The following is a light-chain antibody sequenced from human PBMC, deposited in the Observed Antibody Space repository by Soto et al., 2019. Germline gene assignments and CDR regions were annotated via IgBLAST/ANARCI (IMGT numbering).Light chain of an antibody. J-gene: IGLJ3*02. CDR3: SSYAGSNNLM. CDR1: SSDVGGYNF. Sequence: QSALTQPPSASGSPGQSVTISCTGTSSDVGGYNFVSWYQQHPGKAPKLMIYEVTTRPSGVPDRCSGSKSGNTASLTVSGLQTEDEADYYCSSYAGSNNLMFGGGTKLTVL. CDR2: EVT. V-gene: IGLV2-8*01.